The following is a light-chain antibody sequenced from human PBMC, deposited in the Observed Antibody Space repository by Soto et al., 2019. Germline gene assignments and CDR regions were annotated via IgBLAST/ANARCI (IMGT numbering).Light chain of an antibody. CDR3: QQRSFWPRT. CDR1: QSVSSY. CDR2: DAS. J-gene: IGKJ1*01. V-gene: IGKV3-11*01. Sequence: EIVLTQSPATLSLSPGERATRSCRASQSVSSYLAWYQQKPGQAPRLLIYDASNRATGIPARFSGSGSGTDFTLTISSLEPEDFAVYYCQQRSFWPRTFGQGTKVDIK.